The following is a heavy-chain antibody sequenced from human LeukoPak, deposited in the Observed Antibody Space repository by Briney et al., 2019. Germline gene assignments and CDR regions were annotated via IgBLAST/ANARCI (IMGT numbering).Heavy chain of an antibody. CDR1: GFTFSSYA. D-gene: IGHD3-22*01. CDR3: AKDWTYYYDGGSSGIRYYFDY. J-gene: IGHJ4*02. CDR2: ISGSGGST. Sequence: GRSLRLSCAASGFTFSSYAMSWVRQAPGKGLEWVSAISGSGGSTYYADSVKGRFTISRDNSKNTLYLQMNSLRAEDTAVYYCAKDWTYYYDGGSSGIRYYFDYWGQGTLVTVSS. V-gene: IGHV3-23*01.